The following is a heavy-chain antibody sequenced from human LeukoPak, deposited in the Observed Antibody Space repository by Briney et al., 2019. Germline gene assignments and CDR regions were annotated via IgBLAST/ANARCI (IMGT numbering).Heavy chain of an antibody. CDR3: ARVFYGDSSFWYFDL. CDR2: IIPIFGTA. Sequence: SVKVSCKASGGTFSSYAISWVRQAPGQGLEWMGGIIPIFGTANYAQKFQGRVTITTDESTSTAYMELSSLRSEDTAVYYCARVFYGDSSFWYFDLWGRGTLVTVSS. J-gene: IGHJ2*01. CDR1: GGTFSSYA. V-gene: IGHV1-69*05. D-gene: IGHD4-17*01.